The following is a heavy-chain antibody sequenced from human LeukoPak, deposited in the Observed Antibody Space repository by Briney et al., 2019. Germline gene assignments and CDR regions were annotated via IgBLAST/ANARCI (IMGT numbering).Heavy chain of an antibody. CDR2: TYYRSKWNH. CDR3: AMDSWADLSLDN. J-gene: IGHJ4*01. V-gene: IGHV6-1*01. Sequence: SQTLSLTCAISGDSVSSNRVAWNWIRQPPTRGLEWLGRTYYRSKWNHDYGVFVRGRITIYADTSKNEFHLHLNSVTPEDTAVYYYAMDSWADLSLDNWGQGTLVTVSS. CDR1: GDSVSSNRVA. D-gene: IGHD6-13*01.